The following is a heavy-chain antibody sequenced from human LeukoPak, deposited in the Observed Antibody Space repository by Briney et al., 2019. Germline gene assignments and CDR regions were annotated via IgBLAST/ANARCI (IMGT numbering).Heavy chain of an antibody. Sequence: PGGSLRLSCAASGFTFSSYAMSWVRQAPGKGLEWVSAISGSGGSTYYADSVKGRFTISRDNSKNTLYLQMNSLRAEDTAVYYCAKDHFKMATGPRPRYGMDVWGQGTTVTVSS. CDR1: GFTFSSYA. D-gene: IGHD5-24*01. CDR2: ISGSGGST. V-gene: IGHV3-23*01. J-gene: IGHJ6*02. CDR3: AKDHFKMATGPRPRYGMDV.